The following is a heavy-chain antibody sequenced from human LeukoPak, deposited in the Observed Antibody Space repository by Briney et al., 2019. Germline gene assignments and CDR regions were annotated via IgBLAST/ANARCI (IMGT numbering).Heavy chain of an antibody. J-gene: IGHJ4*02. CDR2: ISSSSSYI. CDR1: GFTFSSYS. CDR3: ARAWEVRGVLAGY. Sequence: GGSLRLSCAASGFTFSSYSMNWVRQAPGKGLEWVSSISSSSSYIYYADSVKGRFTISRDSAKNSLYLQMNSLRAEDTAVYYCARAWEVRGVLAGYWGQGTLVTVSS. V-gene: IGHV3-21*01. D-gene: IGHD3-10*01.